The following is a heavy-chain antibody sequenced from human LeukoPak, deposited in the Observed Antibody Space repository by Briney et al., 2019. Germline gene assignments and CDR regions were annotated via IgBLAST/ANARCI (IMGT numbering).Heavy chain of an antibody. D-gene: IGHD3-22*01. V-gene: IGHV4-34*01. CDR3: ARWGVRYYDSIGYLAY. Sequence: PSETLSLTCAVYGGSFSGYYWSWIRQPPGKGLEWIGEINHSGSTNYNPSLKSRVTISVDTSKNQFSLKLSSVTAADTAVYYCARWGVRYYDSIGYLAYWGQGTLVAVSS. CDR1: GGSFSGYY. J-gene: IGHJ4*02. CDR2: INHSGST.